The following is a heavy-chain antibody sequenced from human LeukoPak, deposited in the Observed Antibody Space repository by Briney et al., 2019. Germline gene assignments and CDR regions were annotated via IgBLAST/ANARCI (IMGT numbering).Heavy chain of an antibody. J-gene: IGHJ4*02. V-gene: IGHV4-34*01. Sequence: SETLSLTCAVYGGSFSGYYWNWIRQPPGKGLEWIGEINHSGSTNYNPSLKSRVTISVDTSKNQFSLKLSSVTAADTAVYYCARGHLVWGSGYDYWGQGTLVTVSS. D-gene: IGHD3-16*01. CDR2: INHSGST. CDR3: ARGHLVWGSGYDY. CDR1: GGSFSGYY.